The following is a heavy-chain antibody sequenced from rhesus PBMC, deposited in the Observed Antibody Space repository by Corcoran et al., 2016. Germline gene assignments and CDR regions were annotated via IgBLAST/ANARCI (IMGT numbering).Heavy chain of an antibody. CDR2: IYGSGSIT. J-gene: IGHJ4*01. V-gene: IGHV4-169*02. CDR1: GGSISSSY. D-gene: IGHD3-16*01. Sequence: QLQLQESGPGLVKPSETLSVTCAVSGGSISSSYWSWIRQAPGKGLDWIGYIYGSGSITNYNPSLKSRVTLSVDTSKNQRSLKLSSVTAADTAVYYCASGSGSYTYFDYWGQGVLVTVSS. CDR3: ASGSGSYTYFDY.